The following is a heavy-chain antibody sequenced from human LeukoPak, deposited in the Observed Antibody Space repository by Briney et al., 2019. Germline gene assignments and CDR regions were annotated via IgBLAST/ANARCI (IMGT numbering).Heavy chain of an antibody. Sequence: PGGSLRLSCAASGFTVSSNYMSWVRQAPGKGLEWVSVIYSGGSTYYADSVKGRFTISRDNSKNTLYLQMNSLRAEDTAVYYCATFEGYSYGPRFDYWGQGTLVTVSS. V-gene: IGHV3-66*01. J-gene: IGHJ4*02. CDR3: ATFEGYSYGPRFDY. CDR1: GFTVSSNY. CDR2: IYSGGST. D-gene: IGHD5-18*01.